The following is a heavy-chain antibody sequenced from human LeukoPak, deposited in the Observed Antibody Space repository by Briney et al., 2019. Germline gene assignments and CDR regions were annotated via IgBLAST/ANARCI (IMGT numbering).Heavy chain of an antibody. J-gene: IGHJ4*02. CDR3: ARHDGQQWLVRYFDY. V-gene: IGHV4-39*01. Sequence: PSETLSLTCTVSGGSISSSSYYWGWIRQPPGKGLEWIGSIYYSGSTYYNPSLKSRVTISVDTSKNQFSLKLSSVTAADTAVYYCARHDGQQWLVRYFDYWGQGTLVTVSS. D-gene: IGHD6-19*01. CDR1: GGSISSSSYY. CDR2: IYYSGST.